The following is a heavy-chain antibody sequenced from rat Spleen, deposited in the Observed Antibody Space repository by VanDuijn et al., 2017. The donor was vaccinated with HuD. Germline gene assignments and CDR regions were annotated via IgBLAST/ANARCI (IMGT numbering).Heavy chain of an antibody. CDR1: GFSLTSYH. J-gene: IGHJ2*01. CDR2: IWIDGNT. D-gene: IGHD4-2*01. CDR3: ARDRTGPFDY. V-gene: IGHV2-15*01. Sequence: VQLKESGPGLVQPSQTLSLTCTVSGFSLTSYHISWVRQPPGKGLEWLGVIWIDGNTGYTSFLKSRLSISRDTSRSQVFLKMNSLQTEDTATYFCARDRTGPFDYWGQGVKVTVSS.